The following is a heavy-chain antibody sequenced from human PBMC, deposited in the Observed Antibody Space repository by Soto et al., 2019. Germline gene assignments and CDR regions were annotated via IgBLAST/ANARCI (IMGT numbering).Heavy chain of an antibody. CDR3: ARVVRGGSGYYFGY. J-gene: IGHJ4*02. CDR1: GGSISSGGYS. CDR2: IYHSGST. Sequence: PSETLSLTCAVSGGSISSGGYSWSWIRQPPGKGLEWIGYIYHSGSTYYNPSLKSRVTISVDRSKNQFSLKLSSVTAADTAVYYCARVVRGGSGYYFGYWGQGTLVTVSS. D-gene: IGHD3-22*01. V-gene: IGHV4-30-2*01.